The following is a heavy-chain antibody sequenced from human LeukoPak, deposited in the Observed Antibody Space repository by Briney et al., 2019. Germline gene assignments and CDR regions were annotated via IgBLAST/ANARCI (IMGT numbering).Heavy chain of an antibody. Sequence: GGSLRLSCAASGFAVSSNYMSWVRQAPGKGLEWVSVIYSGGSTYYADSVKGRFTIYRDNSKNTLYLQMNSLRAEDTAVYYCAREGGTMVRGVIRPHDAFDIWGQGTMVTVSS. D-gene: IGHD3-10*01. CDR2: IYSGGST. J-gene: IGHJ3*02. CDR3: AREGGTMVRGVIRPHDAFDI. V-gene: IGHV3-53*01. CDR1: GFAVSSNY.